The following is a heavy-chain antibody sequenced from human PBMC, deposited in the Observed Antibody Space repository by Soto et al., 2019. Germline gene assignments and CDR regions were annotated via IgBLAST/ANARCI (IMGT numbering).Heavy chain of an antibody. Sequence: GGSLRLSCAASGFTFSDHYMDWVRQAPGKGLEWVGRTRNKANSYTTEYAASVKGRFTISRDDSKNLLYLQMNSLKTEDTAVYYCARVPLTANTFDIWGQGTMVTVSS. CDR2: TRNKANSYTT. CDR1: GFTFSDHY. CDR3: ARVPLTANTFDI. V-gene: IGHV3-72*01. J-gene: IGHJ3*02.